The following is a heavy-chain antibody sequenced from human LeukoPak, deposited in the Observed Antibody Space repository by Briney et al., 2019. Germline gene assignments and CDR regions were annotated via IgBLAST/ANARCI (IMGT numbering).Heavy chain of an antibody. Sequence: ASVKVSCKASGYTFTSYGISWVQQAPGQGLEWMGWISAYNGNTNYAQKLQGRVTMTTDTSTSTAYMELRGLRSDDTAVYYCARDRWVPAAISSYCYYMDVWGKGTTVTVSS. D-gene: IGHD2-2*01. V-gene: IGHV1-18*01. CDR1: GYTFTSYG. CDR3: ARDRWVPAAISSYCYYMDV. CDR2: ISAYNGNT. J-gene: IGHJ6*03.